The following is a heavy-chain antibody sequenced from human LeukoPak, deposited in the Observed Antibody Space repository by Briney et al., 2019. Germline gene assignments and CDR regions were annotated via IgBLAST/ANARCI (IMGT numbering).Heavy chain of an antibody. CDR1: GGSFSGYY. CDR2: INHSGST. D-gene: IGHD2-8*01. CDR3: AREGLMVYATYFDY. J-gene: IGHJ4*02. Sequence: NPSETLSLTCAVYGGSFSGYYWSWIRQPPGKGLEWIGEINHSGSTNYNPSLKSRVTIPVDTSKNQLSLKLSSVTAADTAVYYCAREGLMVYATYFDYWGQGTLVTVSS. V-gene: IGHV4-34*01.